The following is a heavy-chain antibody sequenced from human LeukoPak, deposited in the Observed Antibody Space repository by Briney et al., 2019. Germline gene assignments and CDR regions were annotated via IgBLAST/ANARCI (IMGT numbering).Heavy chain of an antibody. CDR1: GDSISSGDYY. D-gene: IGHD3-22*01. V-gene: IGHV4-61*02. CDR3: ARGPYSYDSSGAFDI. Sequence: SETLSLTCTVSGDSISSGDYYWSWIRRPAGKGLEWIGRISSSGGTNYNPSLKSRVTISVDTSKNQFSLKLSSVTAADTAVYFCARGPYSYDSSGAFDIWGQGTMVTVSS. J-gene: IGHJ3*02. CDR2: ISSSGGT.